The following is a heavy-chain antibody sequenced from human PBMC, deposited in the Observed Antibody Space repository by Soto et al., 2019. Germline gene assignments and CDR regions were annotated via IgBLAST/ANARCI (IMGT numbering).Heavy chain of an antibody. V-gene: IGHV5-51*01. Sequence: LGESLKISCKGSGYSFPSYWIAWVRQLPGQGLQWMGVIYPHDSDTKYSPSFQGHVTLSVDKXSSTAYLQWSGLKASDTAIYYCARRIYGANDYWGQGTMVTVSS. CDR2: IYPHDSDT. D-gene: IGHD2-15*01. CDR3: ARRIYGANDY. CDR1: GYSFPSYW. J-gene: IGHJ4*02.